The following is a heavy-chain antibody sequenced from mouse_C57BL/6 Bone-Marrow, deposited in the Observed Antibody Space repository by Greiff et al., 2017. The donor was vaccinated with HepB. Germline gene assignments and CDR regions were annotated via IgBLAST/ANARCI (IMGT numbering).Heavy chain of an antibody. CDR1: GFTFSSYA. CDR3: TREGYSTGGDY. Sequence: EVKLMESGEGLVKPGGSLKLSCAASGFTFSSYAMSWVRQTPEKRLEWVAYISSGGDYIYYADTVKGRFTISRDNARNTLYLQMSSLKSEDTAMYYCTREGYSTGGDYWGQGTSVTVSS. D-gene: IGHD2-3*01. V-gene: IGHV5-9-1*02. CDR2: ISSGGDYI. J-gene: IGHJ4*01.